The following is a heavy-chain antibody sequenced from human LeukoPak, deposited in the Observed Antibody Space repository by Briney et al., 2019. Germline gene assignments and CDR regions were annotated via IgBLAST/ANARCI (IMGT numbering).Heavy chain of an antibody. V-gene: IGHV4-39*07. Sequence: SETLSLTCTVSGGSISSSSYYWGWIRQPPGKGLEWIGSIYYSGSTYYNPSLKSRVTISVDTSKNQFSLKLNSVTAADTAVYYCASFNYDGSTYLSDYWGQGTLVTVSS. CDR1: GGSISSSSYY. D-gene: IGHD3-22*01. CDR2: IYYSGST. CDR3: ASFNYDGSTYLSDY. J-gene: IGHJ4*02.